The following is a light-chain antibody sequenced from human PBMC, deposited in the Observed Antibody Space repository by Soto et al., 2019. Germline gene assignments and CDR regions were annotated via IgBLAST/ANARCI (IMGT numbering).Light chain of an antibody. CDR3: CSYSSSDTLV. V-gene: IGLV2-14*03. CDR2: DVR. J-gene: IGLJ2*01. Sequence: QSALTQPASVSGSPGQSSTISCTGTSSDVGGHNFVSWYQQHPGRAPKLMIYDVRNRPSGVSNRFSGSKSANTASLVISGLQAEDEADYYCCSYSSSDTLVFGGGTKLTVL. CDR1: SSDVGGHNF.